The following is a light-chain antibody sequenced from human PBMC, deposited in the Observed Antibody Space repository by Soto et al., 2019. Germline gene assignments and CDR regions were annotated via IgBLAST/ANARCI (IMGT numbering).Light chain of an antibody. J-gene: IGKJ2*01. CDR1: QSISSY. CDR3: QQSYSTPYT. V-gene: IGKV1-39*01. CDR2: AAS. Sequence: DIQMTQSPSSLSASVGDRFTITCRASQSISSYLNWYQQKPGKATKLLIYAASSLQSGVPSRFSGSGSGTDFPITISSLQPEDFATYYCQQSYSTPYTFGQGTKLEIK.